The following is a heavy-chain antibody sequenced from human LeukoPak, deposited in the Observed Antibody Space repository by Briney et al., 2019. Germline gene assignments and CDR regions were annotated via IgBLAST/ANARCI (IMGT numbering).Heavy chain of an antibody. D-gene: IGHD2-15*01. CDR2: ISSGSTYI. J-gene: IGHJ4*02. V-gene: IGHV3-21*01. Sequence: GGSLRLSCAASGFTFSSYSMNWVREAPGKGLEWVSSISSGSTYICYADSVKGRFTISRDNAKNSLYLQMNSLRAEDTAVYYCARDFHLVAANPWGQGTLVTVSS. CDR1: GFTFSSYS. CDR3: ARDFHLVAANP.